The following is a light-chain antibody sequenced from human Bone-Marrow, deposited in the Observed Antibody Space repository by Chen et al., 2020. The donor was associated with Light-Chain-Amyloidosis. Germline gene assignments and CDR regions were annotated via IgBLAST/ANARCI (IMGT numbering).Light chain of an antibody. Sequence: QSALTQPAPVFGSPGQSITISCTGTSSDVDGYNYVSWYQQHPGKAPKLMIYDISNRPSGVSNRFSGSKSGNTASLTISGLQAEDEADYYCSSYTSRSTLDVFGTGTKVTVL. J-gene: IGLJ1*01. V-gene: IGLV2-14*01. CDR2: DIS. CDR1: SSDVDGYNY. CDR3: SSYTSRSTLDV.